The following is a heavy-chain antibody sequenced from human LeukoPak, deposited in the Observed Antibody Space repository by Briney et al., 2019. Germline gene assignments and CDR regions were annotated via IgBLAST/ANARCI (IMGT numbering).Heavy chain of an antibody. CDR3: ARSSLAVAGSVFDY. J-gene: IGHJ4*02. CDR2: ISTYNGNT. D-gene: IGHD6-19*01. CDR1: GYTFTSYG. Sequence: ASVKVSCKASGYTFTSYGISWVRQAPGQGLEGMGWISTYNGNTHYAQKLQGRVTITTDTSTSTAYMELRSLRSDDTAVYYCARSSLAVAGSVFDYWGQGTLVTVSS. V-gene: IGHV1-18*01.